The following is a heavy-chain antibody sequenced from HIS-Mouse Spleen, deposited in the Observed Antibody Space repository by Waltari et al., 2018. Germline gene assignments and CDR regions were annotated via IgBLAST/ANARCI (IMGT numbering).Heavy chain of an antibody. D-gene: IGHD5-12*01. CDR2: ISYDGSNK. V-gene: IGHV3-30*04. Sequence: QVQLVESGGGVVQPRRSLRLSCEASGSTFIRYAMHWVRQAPGKGLEWVAVISYDGSNKYYADSVKGRFTISRDNSKNTLYLQMNSLRAEDTAVYYCARRYSGYDLGYWGQGTLVTVSS. J-gene: IGHJ4*02. CDR3: ARRYSGYDLGY. CDR1: GSTFIRYA.